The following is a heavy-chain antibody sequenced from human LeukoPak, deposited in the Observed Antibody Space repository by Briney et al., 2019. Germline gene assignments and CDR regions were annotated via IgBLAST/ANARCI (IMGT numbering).Heavy chain of an antibody. V-gene: IGHV4-61*02. J-gene: IGHJ5*02. CDR3: ARVGCSSTSCYDNWFDP. CDR1: GGSISSGSYY. D-gene: IGHD2-2*01. CDR2: IYTSGST. Sequence: SETLSLTCTVSGGSISSGSYYWSWIRQPAGKGLEWIGRIYTSGSTNYNRSLKSRVTISVDTSKNQFSLKLSSVTAADTAVYYCARVGCSSTSCYDNWFDPWGQGTLVTVSS.